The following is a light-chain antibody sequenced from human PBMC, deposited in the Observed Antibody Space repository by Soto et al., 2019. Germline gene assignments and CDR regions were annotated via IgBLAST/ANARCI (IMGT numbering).Light chain of an antibody. J-gene: IGKJ3*01. CDR3: MKGTNWTPN. CDR1: QSLVYSDGNTY. CDR2: KVF. Sequence: DVVMTQSPLSLPVTLGQPASISCRSSQSLVYSDGNTYLSWFQQRPGQSPRRLIYKVFNRDSGVPERFSASGSDTYFTMKISRVEAEDVGVYYCMKGTNWTPNFGPGTKVEIK. V-gene: IGKV2-30*01.